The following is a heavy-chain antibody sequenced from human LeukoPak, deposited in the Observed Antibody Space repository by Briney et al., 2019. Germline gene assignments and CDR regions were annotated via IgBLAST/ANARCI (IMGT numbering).Heavy chain of an antibody. V-gene: IGHV3-23*01. CDR2: ISGSGGST. Sequence: GGSLRLSCAASGFTFSSYAMSRVRQAPGKGLEWVSAISGSGGSTYYADSVKGRFTISRDNSKNTLYPQMNSLRAEDTAVYYCAKDLTAVAGSPFDYWGQGTLVTVSS. D-gene: IGHD6-19*01. CDR3: AKDLTAVAGSPFDY. J-gene: IGHJ4*02. CDR1: GFTFSSYA.